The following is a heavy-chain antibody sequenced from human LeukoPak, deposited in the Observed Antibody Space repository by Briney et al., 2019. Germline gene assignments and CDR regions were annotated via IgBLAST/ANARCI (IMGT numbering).Heavy chain of an antibody. J-gene: IGHJ4*02. CDR1: GFTFSTYA. CDR2: ISASGGAK. V-gene: IGHV3-23*01. D-gene: IGHD3-16*01. Sequence: PGGSLRLSCAASGFTFSTYAMNWVRQAPGKGLEWVSGISASGGAKFYADSVKGRFTISRDKSKSTVSLQMNSLRAEDAAVYYCAKDNADYPIYYFDSWGQGILVTVSS. CDR3: AKDNADYPIYYFDS.